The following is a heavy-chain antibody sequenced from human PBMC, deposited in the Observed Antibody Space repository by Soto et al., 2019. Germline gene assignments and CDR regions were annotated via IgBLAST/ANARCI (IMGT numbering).Heavy chain of an antibody. CDR3: AILGWFGEFKYYFDY. Sequence: GESLKISCKGSGYSFTSYWIGWVRQMPGKGLEWMGIIYPGDSDTRYSPSFQGQVTISADKSISTAYLQWSSLKASDTAMYYCAILGWFGEFKYYFDYWGQGTLVTVSS. CDR1: GYSFTSYW. D-gene: IGHD3-10*01. J-gene: IGHJ4*02. V-gene: IGHV5-51*01. CDR2: IYPGDSDT.